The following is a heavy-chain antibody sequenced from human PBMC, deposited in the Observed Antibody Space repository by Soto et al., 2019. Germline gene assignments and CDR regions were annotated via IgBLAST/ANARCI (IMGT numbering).Heavy chain of an antibody. V-gene: IGHV4-59*01. CDR3: AGDMTTMIVVVITLCYYYGMDV. J-gene: IGHJ6*02. D-gene: IGHD3-22*01. CDR1: GGSISSYY. Sequence: SETLSLTCTVSGGSISSYYWSWIRQPPGKGLEWIGYIYYSGSTNYNPSLKSRVAISVDTSKNQFSLKLSSVTAADTAVYYCAGDMTTMIVVVITLCYYYGMDVWVQGTTVTVSS. CDR2: IYYSGST.